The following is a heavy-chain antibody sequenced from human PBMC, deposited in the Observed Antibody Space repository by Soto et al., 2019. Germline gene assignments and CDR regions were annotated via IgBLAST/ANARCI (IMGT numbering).Heavy chain of an antibody. D-gene: IGHD2-2*01. CDR1: GGSFSGYY. J-gene: IGHJ4*02. Sequence: SETLSLTCAVYGGSFSGYYWSWIRQPPGKGLEWIGEINHSGSTNYNPSLKSRVTISVDTSKNQFSLKLSSVTAADAAVYYCARGVVVVPAATFDYWGQGTLVTVSS. CDR2: INHSGST. CDR3: ARGVVVVPAATFDY. V-gene: IGHV4-34*01.